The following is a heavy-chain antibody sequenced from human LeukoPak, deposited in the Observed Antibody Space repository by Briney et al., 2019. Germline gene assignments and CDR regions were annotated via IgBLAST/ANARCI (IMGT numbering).Heavy chain of an antibody. CDR3: ATGVRAIPIYY. V-gene: IGHV1-69*05. CDR2: IIPIFGSP. Sequence: GASVKVSCKASGAYFSSFGISWVRQAPGQGLEWMGGIIPIFGSPNYAQKFQGRLTITTDESTSTAYMELSSLRSDDTAVFYCATGVRAIPIYYWGQGTLVTVSS. CDR1: GAYFSSFG. J-gene: IGHJ4*02. D-gene: IGHD2-21*01.